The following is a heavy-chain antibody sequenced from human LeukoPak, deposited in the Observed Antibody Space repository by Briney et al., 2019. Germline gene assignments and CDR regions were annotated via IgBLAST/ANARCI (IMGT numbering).Heavy chain of an antibody. V-gene: IGHV1-69*05. CDR2: IIPIFGTA. CDR3: ARSRLSVGASRYCSSTSCYTGGYYFDY. CDR1: GGTFSSYA. Sequence: SVKVSCKASGGTFSSYAISWVRQAPGQGLEWMGGIIPIFGTANYAQKFQGRVTITTDESTSAAYMELSSLRSEDTAVYYCARSRLSVGASRYCSSTSCYTGGYYFDYWGQGTLVTVSS. D-gene: IGHD2-2*02. J-gene: IGHJ4*02.